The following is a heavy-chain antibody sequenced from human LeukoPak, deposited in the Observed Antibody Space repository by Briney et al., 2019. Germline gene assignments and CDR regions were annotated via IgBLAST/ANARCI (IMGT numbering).Heavy chain of an antibody. D-gene: IGHD6-13*01. Sequence: GESLKISCQVSGYSFTNNWIAWVRRVPGKGLEWVGIIYPIDSDTRYSPSFQGQVTVSADKSLNTAYLQWSSLKASDTAMYYCASLIAAAGGFDYWGQGTLVTVSS. CDR3: ASLIAAAGGFDY. V-gene: IGHV5-51*01. J-gene: IGHJ4*02. CDR1: GYSFTNNW. CDR2: IYPIDSDT.